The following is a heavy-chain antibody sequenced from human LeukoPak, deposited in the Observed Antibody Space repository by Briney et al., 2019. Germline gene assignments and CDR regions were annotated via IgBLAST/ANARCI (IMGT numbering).Heavy chain of an antibody. Sequence: GESLKISCAASGFTFSSYGMHWVRQAPGKGLEWVAVIWYDGSNKYYADSVKGRFTISRDNSKNTLYLQMNSLRAEDTAVYYCARGSGSSQYYFDYWGQGTLVTVSS. CDR3: ARGSGSSQYYFDY. CDR1: GFTFSSYG. V-gene: IGHV3-33*01. J-gene: IGHJ4*02. D-gene: IGHD3-10*01. CDR2: IWYDGSNK.